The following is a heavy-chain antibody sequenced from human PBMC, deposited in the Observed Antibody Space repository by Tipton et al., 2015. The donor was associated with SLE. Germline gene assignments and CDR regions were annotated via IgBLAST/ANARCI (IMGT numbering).Heavy chain of an antibody. J-gene: IGHJ3*02. D-gene: IGHD3-3*01. CDR1: GFTFDDYD. CDR2: INWNGGST. CDR3: ARVTIFGVVTPPGAFDI. Sequence: SLRLSCAASGFTFDDYDMSWVRQVPGKGLEWVSGINWNGGSTGYADSVKGRFNTFRDNAKNSLYLQMNSLRAEDTALYYCARVTIFGVVTPPGAFDIWGQGTMVTVSS. V-gene: IGHV3-20*04.